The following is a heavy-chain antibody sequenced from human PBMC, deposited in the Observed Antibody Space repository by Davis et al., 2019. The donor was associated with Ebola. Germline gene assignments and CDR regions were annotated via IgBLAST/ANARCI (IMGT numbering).Heavy chain of an antibody. V-gene: IGHV3-73*01. J-gene: IGHJ6*02. CDR1: GFTFSGSA. CDR2: IRSKANSYAT. Sequence: GGSLRLSCAASGFTFSGSAMHWVRQASGKGLEWVSRIRSKANSYATAYAASVKGRFTISRDDSKNTAYLQMNSLKTEDTAVYYCTREVWRGDVWGQGTTVTVSS. D-gene: IGHD1-14*01. CDR3: TREVWRGDV.